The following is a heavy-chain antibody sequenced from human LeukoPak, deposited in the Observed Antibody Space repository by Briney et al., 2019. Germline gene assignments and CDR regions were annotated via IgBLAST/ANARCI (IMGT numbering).Heavy chain of an antibody. J-gene: IGHJ4*02. Sequence: PGGSLRLSCAASGFTLSGYWMHWIRQVPGKGLVWVSDINSDGSSTSYANSVKGRFTISRDNAKNKVYLQMTNLRAEDTAVYYCVRRSTSYSGSGSYPRFDSWGRGTLVTVSS. CDR2: INSDGSST. D-gene: IGHD3-10*01. CDR1: GFTLSGYW. CDR3: VRRSTSYSGSGSYPRFDS. V-gene: IGHV3-74*01.